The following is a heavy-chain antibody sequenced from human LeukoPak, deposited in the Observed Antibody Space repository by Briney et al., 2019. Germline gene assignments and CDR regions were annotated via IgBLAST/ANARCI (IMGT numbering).Heavy chain of an antibody. CDR2: IYTSGST. Sequence: SETLSLTCTVSGGSISSGSYYWSWIRQPAGKGLEWIGRIYTSGSTNYNPSLKSRVTISVDTSKNQFSLKLSSVTAADTAVYYCARDFPDYYDSSGYLLPYYYYMDVWGKGTTVTVSS. J-gene: IGHJ6*03. V-gene: IGHV4-61*02. D-gene: IGHD3-22*01. CDR3: ARDFPDYYDSSGYLLPYYYYMDV. CDR1: GGSISSGSYY.